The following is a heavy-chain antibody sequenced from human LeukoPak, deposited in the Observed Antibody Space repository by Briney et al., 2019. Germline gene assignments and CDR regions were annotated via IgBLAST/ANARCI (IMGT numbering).Heavy chain of an antibody. J-gene: IGHJ5*02. CDR3: ATSTYCSGGSSYPTNWFDP. V-gene: IGHV1-24*01. Sequence: ASVKVSCKVSGYTLTELSMHWVRQAPGKGLEWMGGFDPEDGETIYAQKFQGRVTMTEDTSTDTAYMELSSLRSEDTAVYYCATSTYCSGGSSYPTNWFDPWGQGTLVTVSS. CDR2: FDPEDGET. CDR1: GYTLTELS. D-gene: IGHD2-15*01.